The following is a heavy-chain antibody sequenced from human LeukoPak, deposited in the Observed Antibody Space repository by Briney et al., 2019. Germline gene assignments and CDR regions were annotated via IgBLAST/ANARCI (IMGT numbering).Heavy chain of an antibody. CDR1: GYTFTSYG. J-gene: IGHJ4*02. CDR3: ARDIQRIAVAGTLGY. Sequence: ASVKVSCKASGYTFTSYGICWVRQAPGQGLEWMGWISAYNGNTNYAQKLQGRVTMTTDTSTSTAYMELRSLRSDGTAVYYCARDIQRIAVAGTLGYWGQGTLVTVSS. D-gene: IGHD6-19*01. V-gene: IGHV1-18*01. CDR2: ISAYNGNT.